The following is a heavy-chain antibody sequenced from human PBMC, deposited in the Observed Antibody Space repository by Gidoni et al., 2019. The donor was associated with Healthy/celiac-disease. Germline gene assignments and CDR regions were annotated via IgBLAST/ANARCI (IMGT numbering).Heavy chain of an antibody. CDR2: ISGSGGSQ. CDR3: AKDPAWYSSGRYGGDAFDI. V-gene: IGHV3-23*01. Sequence: EVPLLESGGGLVQPGGSLRLSGAASGFTFRRAALRWVRQAPGKGLELVSAISGSGGSQYYADAVKGRFTISRDNSKNTLYLQMNSLRAEDTALYYCAKDPAWYSSGRYGGDAFDIWGQGTMVTVSS. D-gene: IGHD6-19*01. J-gene: IGHJ3*02. CDR1: GFTFRRAA.